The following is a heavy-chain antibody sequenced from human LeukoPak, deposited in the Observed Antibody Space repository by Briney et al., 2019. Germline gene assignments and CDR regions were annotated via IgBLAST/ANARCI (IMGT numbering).Heavy chain of an antibody. J-gene: IGHJ4*02. CDR2: IYPDGRT. Sequence: GGSLRLSCAACEFIVSNNYMRWVRQAPGKGLEWVSVIYPDGRTYYTDSVRGRLTISRDNSKNTLYLQMNWLRAEDTAVYYCARTPHYDSTYFDFWGQGTLVIVSS. V-gene: IGHV3-66*01. CDR3: ARTPHYDSTYFDF. CDR1: EFIVSNNY. D-gene: IGHD3-22*01.